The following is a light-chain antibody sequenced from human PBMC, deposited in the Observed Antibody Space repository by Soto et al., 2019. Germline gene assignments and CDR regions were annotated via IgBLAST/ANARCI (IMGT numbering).Light chain of an antibody. CDR3: QQYNDWPWT. J-gene: IGKJ1*01. CDR2: GAT. Sequence: EVVMTESPVTLSVSPGERATLSCRASQSVSTKLAWYQHKPGQAPRLLIYGATTRAPDVPARFSGSGSGTDFILTISSLQSEDCAVYYCQQYNDWPWTFGQGAKVDIK. CDR1: QSVSTK. V-gene: IGKV3-15*01.